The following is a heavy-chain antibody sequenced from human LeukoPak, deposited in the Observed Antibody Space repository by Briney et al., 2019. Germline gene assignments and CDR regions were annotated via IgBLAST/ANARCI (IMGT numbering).Heavy chain of an antibody. CDR1: GFTFSSYA. J-gene: IGHJ4*02. CDR3: ARVPSPLSYFDS. Sequence: PGGSLRLSCAASGFTFSSYAMSWVRQAPGKGLEWVSGINWNGGSTGYADSVKGRFTISRDNAKNSLYLQINSLRAEDTAVYYCARVPSPLSYFDSWGQGTLVTVSS. CDR2: INWNGGST. V-gene: IGHV3-20*04.